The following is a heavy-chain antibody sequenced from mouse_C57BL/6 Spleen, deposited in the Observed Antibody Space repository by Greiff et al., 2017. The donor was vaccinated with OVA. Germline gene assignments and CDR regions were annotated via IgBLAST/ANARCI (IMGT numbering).Heavy chain of an antibody. Sequence: EVQLVESGGGLVKPGGSLKLSCAASGFTFSDYGMHWVRQAPEKGLEWVAYISSGSSTIYYADTVKGRFTISRDKAKNTLFLQMTSLRSEDTAMYYCASGLWLHYYAMDDWGQGTSVTVSS. D-gene: IGHD2-2*01. CDR2: ISSGSSTI. CDR1: GFTFSDYG. CDR3: ASGLWLHYYAMDD. J-gene: IGHJ4*01. V-gene: IGHV5-17*01.